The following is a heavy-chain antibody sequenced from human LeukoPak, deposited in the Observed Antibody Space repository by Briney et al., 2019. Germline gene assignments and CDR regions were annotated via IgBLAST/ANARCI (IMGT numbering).Heavy chain of an antibody. J-gene: IGHJ6*02. CDR2: INPSGGST. D-gene: IGHD3-22*01. Sequence: VASVKVSCKASGYTFTGYYMHWVRQAPGQGLEWMGIINPSGGSTSYAQKFQGRVTMTRDTSTSTVYMELSSLRSEDTAVYYCARVGIYDSSGYPGDYYYGMDVWGQGTTVTVSS. CDR1: GYTFTGYY. V-gene: IGHV1-46*01. CDR3: ARVGIYDSSGYPGDYYYGMDV.